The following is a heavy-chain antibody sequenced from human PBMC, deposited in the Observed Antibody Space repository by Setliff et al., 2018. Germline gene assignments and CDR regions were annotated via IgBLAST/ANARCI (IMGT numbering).Heavy chain of an antibody. Sequence: SETLSLTCTVSGGSINSSTYNSRSYYWGWSRQPPGTGLKGIGRIYYSGHNYYNASLKSRLTVSVYTSKNHYSLTLMSVTAADTAVYYCSRTGTYSYFCYCGQGFLVTVSS. CDR1: GGSINSSTYNSRSYY. CDR3: SRTGTYSYFCY. J-gene: IGHJ4*02. CDR2: IYYSGHN. V-gene: IGHV4-39*01. D-gene: IGHD1-1*01.